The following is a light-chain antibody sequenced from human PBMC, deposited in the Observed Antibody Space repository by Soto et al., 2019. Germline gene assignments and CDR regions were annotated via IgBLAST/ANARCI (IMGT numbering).Light chain of an antibody. CDR2: GAS. V-gene: IGKV3-20*01. CDR3: HQYGSSPLYT. CDR1: QSVSSSY. Sequence: EIVLTQSPGTLSLSPGERATLSCRASQSVSSSYLAWYQQKPGQAPRLLIYGASSRATCIPDRFSGSGSGTDFNLTISRLEPEDFAVYYCHQYGSSPLYTFGQGTKLEIK. J-gene: IGKJ2*01.